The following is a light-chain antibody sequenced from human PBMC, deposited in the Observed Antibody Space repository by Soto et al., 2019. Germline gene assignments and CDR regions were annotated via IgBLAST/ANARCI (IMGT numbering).Light chain of an antibody. V-gene: IGLV2-23*02. CDR2: EVS. Sequence: QSALTQPASVSGSPGQSITISCTGTSSDVGSDNLVSWYQQHPGKAPKFIIYEVSQRPAGVSYRFSGSKSGNMAYLTISGLQAEDEADYYCCSYAGSITYVFGTGTKATVL. CDR1: SSDVGSDNL. J-gene: IGLJ1*01. CDR3: CSYAGSITYV.